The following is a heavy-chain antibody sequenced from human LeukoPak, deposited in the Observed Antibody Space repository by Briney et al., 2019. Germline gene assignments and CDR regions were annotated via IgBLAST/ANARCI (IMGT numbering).Heavy chain of an antibody. Sequence: GGSLRLSCAASGFTFSSYGMSWVRQAPGKGLEWVSAISGSGGSTYYADSVKGRFTISRDNSKNTLYLQMNSLRAEDTAVYYCAKADGDFDGYYYYYMDVWGKGTTVTVSS. D-gene: IGHD4-17*01. J-gene: IGHJ6*03. CDR3: AKADGDFDGYYYYYMDV. CDR1: GFTFSSYG. V-gene: IGHV3-23*01. CDR2: ISGSGGST.